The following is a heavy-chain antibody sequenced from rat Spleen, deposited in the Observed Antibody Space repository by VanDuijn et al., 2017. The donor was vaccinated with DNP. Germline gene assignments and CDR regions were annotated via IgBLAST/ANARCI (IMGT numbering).Heavy chain of an antibody. CDR1: GFTFSDYG. D-gene: IGHD1-7*01. CDR2: ISPSGGST. CDR3: ATREPNDAFDY. J-gene: IGHJ2*01. Sequence: EVQLVESGGGLVQPGRSLKLSCAASGFTFSDYGMHWIRQAPTKGLEWVASISPSGGSTYYRDSVKGRFTISRYNAKSTLYLQMDSLRSEDTATYYCATREPNDAFDYWGQGVMVTVAS. V-gene: IGHV5-19*01.